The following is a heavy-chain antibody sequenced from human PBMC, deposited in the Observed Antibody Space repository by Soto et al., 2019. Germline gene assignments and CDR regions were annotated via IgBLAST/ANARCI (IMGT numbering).Heavy chain of an antibody. CDR3: ARFTIFGNYYYGMDV. CDR2: IYPGDSDT. Sequence: GESLKISCKCSGYSFTSYWIVWVRQMPGKGLEWMGIIYPGDSDTRYSPSFQGQVTISADKSISTAYLQWSSLKASDTAMYYCARFTIFGNYYYGMDVWGQGTTVTVSS. J-gene: IGHJ6*02. CDR1: GYSFTSYW. V-gene: IGHV5-51*01. D-gene: IGHD3-3*01.